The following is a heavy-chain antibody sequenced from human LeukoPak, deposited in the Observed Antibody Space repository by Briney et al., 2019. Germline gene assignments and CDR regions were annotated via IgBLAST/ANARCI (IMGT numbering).Heavy chain of an antibody. CDR2: INHGGST. J-gene: IGHJ6*02. V-gene: IGHV4-34*01. CDR3: ARLRWLTPYGMDV. D-gene: IGHD4-23*01. Sequence: PSETLSLTCAVYGGSFSGYSWSWIRQPPGKGLEWIGEINHGGSTNYNPSLKTRVTISVDTSKNQFSLKLSSVTAADTAVYYCARLRWLTPYGMDVWGQGTTVTVSS. CDR1: GGSFSGYS.